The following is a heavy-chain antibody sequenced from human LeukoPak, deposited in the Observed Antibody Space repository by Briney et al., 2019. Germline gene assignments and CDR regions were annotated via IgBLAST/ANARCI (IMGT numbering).Heavy chain of an antibody. CDR3: ARVPYSSSWPGFDR. J-gene: IGHJ5*02. CDR2: IYYSGST. D-gene: IGHD6-13*01. V-gene: IGHV4-59*12. Sequence: PSETLSLTCTVSGGSISSYYWSWIRHPPGKGLEWIGYIYYSGSTNYNPSLKSRVTISVDTSKNQFSLKLSSVTAADTAVYYCARVPYSSSWPGFDRWGQGTLVTVSS. CDR1: GGSISSYY.